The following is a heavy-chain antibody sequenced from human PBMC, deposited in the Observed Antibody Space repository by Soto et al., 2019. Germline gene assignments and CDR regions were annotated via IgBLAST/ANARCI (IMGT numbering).Heavy chain of an antibody. J-gene: IGHJ4*02. D-gene: IGHD3-22*01. CDR3: GRIDSSGYYQDPNGVDY. Sequence: ASVNVYCQASGYTFTSYAMHWVRQAPGQRLEWMGWINAGNGNTKYSQKFQGRVTITRDTSASTAYMELSSLRSEDTAVYYCGRIDSSGYYQDPNGVDYWGQGTLVTVSS. CDR2: INAGNGNT. V-gene: IGHV1-3*01. CDR1: GYTFTSYA.